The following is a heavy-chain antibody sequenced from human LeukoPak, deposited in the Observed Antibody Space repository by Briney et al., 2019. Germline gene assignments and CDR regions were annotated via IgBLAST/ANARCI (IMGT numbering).Heavy chain of an antibody. CDR3: ARDRVIEGSSSSDY. V-gene: IGHV3-53*01. J-gene: IGHJ4*02. CDR2: IYSGGST. CDR1: GFTVSNNY. D-gene: IGHD6-6*01. Sequence: PGGSLRLSCVVSGFTVSNNYMSWVRQAPRKGLEWVSLIYSGGSTYYADSVKGRFTISRDNSKNTLYLQMNSLRAEDTAVYYCARDRVIEGSSSSDYWGQGTLVTVSS.